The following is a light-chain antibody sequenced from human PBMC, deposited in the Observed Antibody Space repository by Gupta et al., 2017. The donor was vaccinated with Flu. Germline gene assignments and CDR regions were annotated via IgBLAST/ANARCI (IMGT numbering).Light chain of an antibody. CDR2: KAS. CDR1: QSISSW. Sequence: PSTLSASVGDRVTITCRASQSISSWLAWYQQKPGKAPKVLIFKASGLESGVPSRFSGSGSGTEFALTISSLQPDDFATYYCQQYSSSPWTFGQGTKVEIK. J-gene: IGKJ1*01. CDR3: QQYSSSPWT. V-gene: IGKV1-5*03.